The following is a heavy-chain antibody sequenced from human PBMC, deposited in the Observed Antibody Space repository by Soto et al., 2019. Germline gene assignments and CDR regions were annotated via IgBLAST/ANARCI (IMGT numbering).Heavy chain of an antibody. D-gene: IGHD1-26*01. V-gene: IGHV3-33*01. Sequence: GGSLRLSCAASGFTFSNYVMHWVRQAPGKGLEWVAIIWHDGNNKYYADSVRGRFIISRDNSKNRLYLQMNSLRAEDTAVYYCASDLVGASDSYGFDVWGQGTPVKVS. J-gene: IGHJ6*02. CDR2: IWHDGNNK. CDR1: GFTFSNYV. CDR3: ASDLVGASDSYGFDV.